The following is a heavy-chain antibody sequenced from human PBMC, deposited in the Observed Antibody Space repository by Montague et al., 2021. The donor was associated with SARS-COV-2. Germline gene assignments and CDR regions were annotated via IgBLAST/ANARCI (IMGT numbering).Heavy chain of an antibody. D-gene: IGHD6-13*01. CDR1: SGSISSYY. Sequence: SETLSLTCTVSSGSISSYYWSWIRQPPGKGLEWIGYIYYSGSTNYNPSLKSRVTISVDTSKNQFSLKLSSVTAAETAVYYCAWGEGYRGSWYLAFEIGGQGTMVTVSS. V-gene: IGHV4-59*01. CDR2: IYYSGST. J-gene: IGHJ3*02. CDR3: AWGEGYRGSWYLAFEI.